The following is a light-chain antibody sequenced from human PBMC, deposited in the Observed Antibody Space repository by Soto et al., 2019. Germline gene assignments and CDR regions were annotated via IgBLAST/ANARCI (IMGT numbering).Light chain of an antibody. Sequence: QSALTQPASVSGSPGQSITISCTGTSDDVGHYNYVSWYQQHPGKAPKLMIYDVSNRPSGVSNRFSGSKSGNTASLSISGLQAEDEADYFCSSYTGSSTLVVFGGGTKLTVL. CDR1: SDDVGHYNY. V-gene: IGLV2-14*01. CDR2: DVS. CDR3: SSYTGSSTLVV. J-gene: IGLJ3*02.